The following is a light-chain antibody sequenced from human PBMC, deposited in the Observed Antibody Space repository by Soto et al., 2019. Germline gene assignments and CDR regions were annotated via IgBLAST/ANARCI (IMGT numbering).Light chain of an antibody. CDR3: QQYGTSPFT. Sequence: EIVLTQSPGTLSLSPGERATFSCRASQSVSSNYLAWYQQKPGQAPRLLIYGASGRATGIPDRCSGSGSGTDFTLPISRLEPADFAVYYCQQYGTSPFTFGPGTKVDIK. CDR1: QSVSSNY. J-gene: IGKJ3*01. V-gene: IGKV3-20*01. CDR2: GAS.